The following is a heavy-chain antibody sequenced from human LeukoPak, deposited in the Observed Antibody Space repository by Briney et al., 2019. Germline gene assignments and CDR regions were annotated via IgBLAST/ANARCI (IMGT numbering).Heavy chain of an antibody. CDR1: GFTFSSYA. CDR2: IIGSGGST. V-gene: IGHV3-23*01. CDR3: AKVYSSGWYAY. D-gene: IGHD6-19*01. J-gene: IGHJ4*02. Sequence: RGSLRLSCAASGFTFSSYAMSWVRQAPGKGLEWVSAIIGSGGSTYYADSVKGRFTISRDNSKNTLYLQMNSLRAEDTAVYYCAKVYSSGWYAYWGQGTLVTVSS.